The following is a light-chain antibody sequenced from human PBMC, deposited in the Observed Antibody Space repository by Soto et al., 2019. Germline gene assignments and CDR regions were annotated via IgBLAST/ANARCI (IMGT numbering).Light chain of an antibody. V-gene: IGKV3-11*01. CDR2: DAS. CDR3: QQRSNWPQT. Sequence: EIVLTQSPATLSLSPGERATLSCRASQSVSSYLAWYQQKPGQAPRLLIYDASNRATGIPARFSRSGSGTDFTLTISSLEAEDFAVYYWQQRSNWPQTFGQGTMVEIK. J-gene: IGKJ1*01. CDR1: QSVSSY.